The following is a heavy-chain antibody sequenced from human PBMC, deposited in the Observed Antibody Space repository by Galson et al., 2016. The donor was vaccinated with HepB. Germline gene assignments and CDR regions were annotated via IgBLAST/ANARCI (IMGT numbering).Heavy chain of an antibody. CDR3: ARDGGLLAASAFDY. D-gene: IGHD6-13*01. CDR1: GFTFNNFG. Sequence: SLRLSCAASGFTFNNFGLHWVRQAPGKGLEWVAVVSHDGTNKYYADSVKGRFTISRDNSKDTLHVQMNSLRPEDTAVYFCARDGGLLAASAFDYWGQGTLVTVSS. J-gene: IGHJ4*02. CDR2: VSHDGTNK. V-gene: IGHV3-30*03.